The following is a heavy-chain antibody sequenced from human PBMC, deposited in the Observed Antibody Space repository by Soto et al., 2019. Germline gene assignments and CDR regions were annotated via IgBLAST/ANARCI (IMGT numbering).Heavy chain of an antibody. J-gene: IGHJ5*02. CDR2: IIPIFGTA. D-gene: IGHD2-2*01. CDR3: AREVVVPAAMYWFDP. CDR1: GGTFSSYA. V-gene: IGHV1-69*06. Sequence: GPSVKVSCKASGGTFSSYAISWVRQAPGQGLEWMGGIIPIFGTANYAQKFQGRVTITADKSTSTAYMELSSLRSEDTAVYYCAREVVVPAAMYWFDPWGQGTLVTVSS.